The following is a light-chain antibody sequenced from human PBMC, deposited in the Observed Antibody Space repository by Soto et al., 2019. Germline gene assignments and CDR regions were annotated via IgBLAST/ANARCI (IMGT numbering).Light chain of an antibody. CDR3: QQYNNWPRT. CDR2: GVS. V-gene: IGKV3-15*01. J-gene: IGKJ5*01. CDR1: QLFSSN. Sequence: IVMMQSPATLSVSPGESVTLSCRASQLFSSNLAWYQHKPGQAPRLLIYGVSTRDTGVPDRFSGSASGTEFTLTISSLQSEDFAVYYCQQYNNWPRTFGQGTLLEVK.